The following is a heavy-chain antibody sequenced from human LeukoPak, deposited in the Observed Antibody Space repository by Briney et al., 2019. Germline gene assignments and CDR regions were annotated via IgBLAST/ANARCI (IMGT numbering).Heavy chain of an antibody. CDR3: ARAAAAGNYFGF. J-gene: IGHJ4*02. CDR2: IYTSGST. Sequence: PSETLSLTCTVSAGSISHYYWSWIRQPAGEGLEWIGRIYTSGSTNYNPSLKSRVTMSLDTSKTQFSLKLSSVTAADTAVYYCARAAAAGNYFGFWGQGTLVTVSS. V-gene: IGHV4-4*07. CDR1: AGSISHYY. D-gene: IGHD6-13*01.